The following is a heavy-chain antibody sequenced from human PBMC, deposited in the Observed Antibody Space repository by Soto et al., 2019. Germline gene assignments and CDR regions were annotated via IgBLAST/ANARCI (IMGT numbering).Heavy chain of an antibody. CDR2: ISYTGRT. V-gene: IGHV4-61*03. J-gene: IGHJ5*02. CDR3: ARTRLHLFDP. Sequence: SETLSLTCIVSGDSVTSGSYYWTWLRQPPGKGLEWIGYISYTGRTKYNPSLQSRVTIAVDTSKNDFSLKLSSVTAADTAVYYCARTRLHLFDPWGQGTLVTVSS. D-gene: IGHD4-4*01. CDR1: GDSVTSGSYY.